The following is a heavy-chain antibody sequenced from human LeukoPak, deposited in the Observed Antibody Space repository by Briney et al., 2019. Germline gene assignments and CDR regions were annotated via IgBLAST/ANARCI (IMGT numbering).Heavy chain of an antibody. CDR2: IDPDGITT. J-gene: IGHJ4*02. V-gene: IGHV3-74*01. CDR3: ASHGVAARQFDY. D-gene: IGHD3-3*01. Sequence: PGGSLRLTCAASGFTFSSFRMHWVGQAPGKGLVWVSRIDPDGITTIYADSVEGRFTISRDNAKNTLYLQMNSLRVEDTAVYYCASHGVAARQFDYWGQGTLVTVSS. CDR1: GFTFSSFR.